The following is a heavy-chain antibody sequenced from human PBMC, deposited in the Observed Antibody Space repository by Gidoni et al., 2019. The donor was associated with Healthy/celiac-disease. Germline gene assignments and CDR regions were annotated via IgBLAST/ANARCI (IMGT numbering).Heavy chain of an antibody. J-gene: IGHJ2*01. CDR1: GFTFSSYD. CDR3: ARERDGFNDYGDYWYFDL. V-gene: IGHV3-13*01. D-gene: IGHD4-17*01. Sequence: EVQLVESGGGLVQPGGSLRLSCAASGFTFSSYDMHWVRQATGKGLEWVSAIGTAGDTYYPGSVKGRFTISRENAKNSLYLQMNSLRAGDTAVYYCARERDGFNDYGDYWYFDLWGRGTLVTVSS. CDR2: IGTAGDT.